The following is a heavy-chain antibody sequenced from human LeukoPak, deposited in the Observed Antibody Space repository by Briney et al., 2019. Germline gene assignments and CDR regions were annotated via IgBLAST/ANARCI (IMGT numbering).Heavy chain of an antibody. CDR2: INPNSGDT. Sequence: ASVKVSRKASGYIFTGYYMHRVRHAPGQGLEWMGRINPNSGDTNYAQNFQGRGTMTRDTTISTAYMELSRLRSEDTAVYYCAREPWGGAMAPWGQGTLVTVST. V-gene: IGHV1-2*06. CDR1: GYIFTGYY. D-gene: IGHD2-2*01. CDR3: AREPWGGAMAP. J-gene: IGHJ5*02.